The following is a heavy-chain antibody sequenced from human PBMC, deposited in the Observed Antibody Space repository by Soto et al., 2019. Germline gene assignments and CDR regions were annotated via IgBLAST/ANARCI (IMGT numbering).Heavy chain of an antibody. CDR3: VPLCRYCSTTTPS. D-gene: IGHD2-2*01. V-gene: IGHV3-23*01. Sequence: EVHLWESGGGLVQPGGALRLSCAASGFTFSTYAMSWVRQAPRKGLEWVSAISGNGGDYTYYADSVKGRFTISRDNSKNTLYLQMNSLRAEDTAVYYCVPLCRYCSTTTPSWGQGTLVTVSS. J-gene: IGHJ4*02. CDR2: ISGNGGDYT. CDR1: GFTFSTYA.